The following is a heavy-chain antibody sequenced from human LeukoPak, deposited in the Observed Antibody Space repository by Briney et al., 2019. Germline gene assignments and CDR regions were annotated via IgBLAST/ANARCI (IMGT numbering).Heavy chain of an antibody. CDR3: ARGLYYYDSSGYYYSYFDY. D-gene: IGHD3-22*01. CDR2: MNPNSGNT. J-gene: IGHJ4*02. V-gene: IGHV1-8*01. Sequence: GASVKVSCKASGYTFTSYDINWVLQATGQGLEWMGWMNPNSGNTGYAQKFQGRVTMTRNTSISTAYMELSSLRSEDTAVYYCARGLYYYDSSGYYYSYFDYRGQGTLVTVSS. CDR1: GYTFTSYD.